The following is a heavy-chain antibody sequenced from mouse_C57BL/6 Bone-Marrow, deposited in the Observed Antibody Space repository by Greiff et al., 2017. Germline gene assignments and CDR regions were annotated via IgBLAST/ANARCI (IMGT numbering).Heavy chain of an antibody. V-gene: IGHV5-6*01. J-gene: IGHJ2*01. D-gene: IGHD4-1*01. CDR2: IHSGGSYT. Sequence: EVKLVESGGDLVKPGGSLKLSCAASGFTFSSYGMSLVSQTPDQRLEWVATIHSGGSYTYYPDSVKGRFTISGDNAKNTLYLQMSSLKSEDTAMYYCARHWDFDYWGQGTTRTVSS. CDR3: ARHWDFDY. CDR1: GFTFSSYG.